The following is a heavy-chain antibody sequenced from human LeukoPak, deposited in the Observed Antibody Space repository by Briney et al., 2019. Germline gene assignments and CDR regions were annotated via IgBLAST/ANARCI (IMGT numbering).Heavy chain of an antibody. J-gene: IGHJ4*02. CDR2: IIPIFGTA. D-gene: IGHD4-23*01. CDR3: ARERGYGGPPFDY. Sequence: SVKVSCKASGGTFSSYAISWVRQAPGQGLEWMGGIIPIFGTANYAQKFQGRVTITTDESTSTAYMELSSLRSEDTAVYYCARERGYGGPPFDYWGQGILVTVSS. CDR1: GGTFSSYA. V-gene: IGHV1-69*05.